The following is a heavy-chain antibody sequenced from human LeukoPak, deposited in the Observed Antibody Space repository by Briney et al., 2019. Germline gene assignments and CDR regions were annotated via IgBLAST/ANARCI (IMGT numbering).Heavy chain of an antibody. J-gene: IGHJ6*03. Sequence: GASVKVSCKASGYTFTGYYMHWVRQAPGQGLEWMGWINPNSGGTNYAQKFQGSVTITRDTSTNTAYMELSRLRSDDTAVCYCARNSKWLRYNYYYYYYMYVWGKETTVTVSS. CDR2: INPNSGGT. V-gene: IGHV1-2*02. CDR1: GYTFTGYY. D-gene: IGHD5-12*01. CDR3: ARNSKWLRYNYYYYYYMYV.